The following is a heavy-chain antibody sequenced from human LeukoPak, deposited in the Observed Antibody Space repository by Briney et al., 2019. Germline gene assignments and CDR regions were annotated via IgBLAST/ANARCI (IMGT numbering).Heavy chain of an antibody. CDR3: TYGSGSYANH. D-gene: IGHD3-10*01. V-gene: IGHV3-48*01. Sequence: GGSLRLSCAASGFTFSSYSMNWVRQAPGKGLEWVSCISSSSSTIYYADSVKGRFTISRDNAKNSLYLQMNSLRAEDTAVYYCTYGSGSYANHWGQGTLVTVSS. CDR2: ISSSSSTI. J-gene: IGHJ5*02. CDR1: GFTFSSYS.